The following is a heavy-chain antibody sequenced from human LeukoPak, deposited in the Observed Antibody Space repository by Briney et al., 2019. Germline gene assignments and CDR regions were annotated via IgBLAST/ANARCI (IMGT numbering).Heavy chain of an antibody. V-gene: IGHV3-64D*09. J-gene: IGHJ4*02. CDR3: VKLSSRVSQTIDY. D-gene: IGHD6-13*01. Sequence: GGSLRLSCSASGFTVSSYSMHWVRQAPGKGLEYVSGISSNGGNTYYADSVKGRFIISRDNTKNTLFLQMSSLRLEDTAVYFCVKLSSRVSQTIDYWGQGTLVTVSS. CDR1: GFTVSSYS. CDR2: ISSNGGNT.